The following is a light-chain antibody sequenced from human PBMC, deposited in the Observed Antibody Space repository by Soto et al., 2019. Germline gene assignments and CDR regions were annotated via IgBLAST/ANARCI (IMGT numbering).Light chain of an antibody. CDR3: SLSYGSAVV. CDR2: DTS. J-gene: IGLJ3*02. V-gene: IGLV7-46*01. CDR1: TVAVASGHY. Sequence: QDVVTQEHSLTVSPGGKVTLTCGSNTVAVASGHYPYWFQQKPGQAPRTLIHDTSNKHSWTPARFSGSLLGGKAALTLSGAQPEDEAEYYCSLSYGSAVVFGGGTKLTVL.